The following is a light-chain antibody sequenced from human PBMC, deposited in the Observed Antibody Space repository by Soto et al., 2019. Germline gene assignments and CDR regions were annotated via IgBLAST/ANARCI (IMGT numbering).Light chain of an antibody. CDR2: GAS. V-gene: IGKV3-20*01. CDR3: QQDESTPPT. J-gene: IGKJ1*01. CDR1: QSVNSNY. Sequence: PGDRATLSCRASQSVNSNYLAWYQRKPGQAPRLLIYGASNRATDIPYRFSASGSGTDFTLTITRLEAEDFAVYYCQQDESTPPTFGQGTKVEVK.